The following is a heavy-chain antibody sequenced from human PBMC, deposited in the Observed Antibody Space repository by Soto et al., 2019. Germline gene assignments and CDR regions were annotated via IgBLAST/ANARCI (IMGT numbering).Heavy chain of an antibody. J-gene: IGHJ3*02. Sequence: GGSLRLSCAASGFTFSSYAMSWVRQAPGKGLEWVSAISGSGGSTYYADSVKGRFTISRDNSKNTLYLQMNSLRAEDTAVYYCAKEYCSSTSCYVAAFDIWGQGTVVTVSS. V-gene: IGHV3-23*01. D-gene: IGHD2-2*01. CDR1: GFTFSSYA. CDR2: ISGSGGST. CDR3: AKEYCSSTSCYVAAFDI.